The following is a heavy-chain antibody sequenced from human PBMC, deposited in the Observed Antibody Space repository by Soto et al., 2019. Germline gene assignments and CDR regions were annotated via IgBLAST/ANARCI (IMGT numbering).Heavy chain of an antibody. J-gene: IGHJ6*03. CDR3: ASTITGTTPYYYMDV. Sequence: SVKVSCKASGGTFSSYTISWVRQAPGQGLEWMGRIIPILGIANYAQKFQGRVTITADKSTSTAYMELSSLRSEDTAVYYCASTITGTTPYYYMDVWGKGTTVTVSS. D-gene: IGHD1-7*01. CDR1: GGTFSSYT. CDR2: IIPILGIA. V-gene: IGHV1-69*02.